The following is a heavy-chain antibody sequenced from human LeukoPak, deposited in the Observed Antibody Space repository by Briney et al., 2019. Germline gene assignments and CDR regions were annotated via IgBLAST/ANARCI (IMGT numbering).Heavy chain of an antibody. D-gene: IGHD5-24*01. CDR3: GRGDGWVLDY. CDR2: IKPDGGDK. J-gene: IGHJ4*02. Sequence: GGSLRLSCAASGFTFSSYWMSWVRQAPGKGLEWVANIKPDGGDKYSVDSVKGRFTISRDNAKNTLYLQMNSLRAEDTAVYYCGRGDGWVLDYWGQGTLVTVSS. V-gene: IGHV3-7*01. CDR1: GFTFSSYW.